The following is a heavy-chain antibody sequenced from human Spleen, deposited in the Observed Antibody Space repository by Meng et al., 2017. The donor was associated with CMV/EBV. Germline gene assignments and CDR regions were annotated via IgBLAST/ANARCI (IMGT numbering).Heavy chain of an antibody. CDR2: VYYTGST. CDR3: ARLHSSTWHDDY. V-gene: IGHV4-59*01. D-gene: IGHD6-13*01. Sequence: SETLSLTCTVSGGSISSYYWSWIRQPPGKGLEWLGYVYYTGSTTYNPPLKSRVTISLETSQTQFSLKLTSVTAADTAVYYCARLHSSTWHDDYWGQGTLVTVSS. J-gene: IGHJ4*02. CDR1: GGSISSYY.